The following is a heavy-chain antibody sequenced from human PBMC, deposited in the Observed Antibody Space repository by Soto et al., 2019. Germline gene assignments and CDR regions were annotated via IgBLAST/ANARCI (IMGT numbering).Heavy chain of an antibody. CDR3: VKDEAYYGSGSYAADY. CDR1: GLTFSNYA. CDR2: ISSNGGST. J-gene: IGHJ4*02. V-gene: IGHV3-64D*06. D-gene: IGHD3-10*01. Sequence: GGSLRLSCLASGLTFSNYAMHWVRQAPGKGLEYVSAISSNGGSTYYADSVKGRFTISRDNSKNTLYLQMSSLRAEDTAVYYCVKDEAYYGSGSYAADYWGQGTLVTVSS.